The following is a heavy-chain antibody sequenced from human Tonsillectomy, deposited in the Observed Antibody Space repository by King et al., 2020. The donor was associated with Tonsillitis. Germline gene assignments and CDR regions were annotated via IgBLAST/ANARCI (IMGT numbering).Heavy chain of an antibody. D-gene: IGHD3-16*01. CDR1: GFTFSSYG. Sequence: VQLVESGGSVVQPGGSLRLSCAASGFTFSSYGMHWVRQAPGKGLEWVAFIRYDGSNKYYADSVKGRFTISRDNSKNTLYLQMNSLRDEDTNVYYCAKGGGEPTVDAFDIWGQGTMVTVSS. CDR3: AKGGGEPTVDAFDI. V-gene: IGHV3-30*02. CDR2: IRYDGSNK. J-gene: IGHJ3*02.